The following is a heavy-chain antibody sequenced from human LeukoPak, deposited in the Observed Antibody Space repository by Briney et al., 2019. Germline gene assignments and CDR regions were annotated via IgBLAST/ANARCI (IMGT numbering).Heavy chain of an antibody. D-gene: IGHD2-2*01. CDR3: AKVPPGYCSSTSCFGYYFDY. CDR1: GFTFSSYS. J-gene: IGHJ4*02. CDR2: ISVSGGST. V-gene: IGHV3-23*01. Sequence: GGTLRLPCASSGFTFSSYSLSWAPRPPGKGLEGASAISVSGGSTYYADSVKGRFTISRDNSKNTLYLQMNSLRAEDTAVYYCAKVPPGYCSSTSCFGYYFDYWGQGTLVTVSS.